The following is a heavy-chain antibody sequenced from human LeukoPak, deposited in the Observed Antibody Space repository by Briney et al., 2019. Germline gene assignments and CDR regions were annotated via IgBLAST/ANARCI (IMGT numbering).Heavy chain of an antibody. CDR1: GFTFDHYA. CDR3: ARDESSALDI. J-gene: IGHJ3*02. V-gene: IGHV3-74*01. Sequence: GRSLRLSCAASGFTFDHYAMHWVRQAPGKGLEWVSHINTDGRTTRYADSVKGRFTISRDNAKSTLYLQMNSLRAEDTSVYYCARDESSALDIWGQGTMVTVSS. CDR2: INTDGRTT. D-gene: IGHD3-16*02.